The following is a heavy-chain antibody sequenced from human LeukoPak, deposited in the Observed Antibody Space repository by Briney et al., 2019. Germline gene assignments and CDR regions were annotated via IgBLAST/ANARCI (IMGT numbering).Heavy chain of an antibody. V-gene: IGHV3-23*01. Sequence: GGSLRLSCAASGFTFSSYAMSWVRQAPGKGLEWVPAISGSGGSTYYADSVKGRFTISRDSSKNTLYLQMNSLRAEDTAVYYCAKDSDFWSGYSKFDYWGQGTLVTVSS. CDR2: ISGSGGST. J-gene: IGHJ4*02. CDR3: AKDSDFWSGYSKFDY. CDR1: GFTFSSYA. D-gene: IGHD3-3*01.